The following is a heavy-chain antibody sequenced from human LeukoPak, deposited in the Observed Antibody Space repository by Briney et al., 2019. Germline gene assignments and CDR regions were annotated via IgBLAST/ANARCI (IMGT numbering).Heavy chain of an antibody. J-gene: IGHJ4*02. CDR3: ARDRGTGYNTFDY. V-gene: IGHV3-74*01. Sequence: PGGSLRLSCAASGFTFSSYWMHWVRQAPGKGLVWVSRINGDGSSTSYADSVKGRFTISRDNAKNTLYLQMNSLRAEDTAVYYCARDRGTGYNTFDYWGLGTLVTVPS. CDR2: INGDGSST. D-gene: IGHD5-24*01. CDR1: GFTFSSYW.